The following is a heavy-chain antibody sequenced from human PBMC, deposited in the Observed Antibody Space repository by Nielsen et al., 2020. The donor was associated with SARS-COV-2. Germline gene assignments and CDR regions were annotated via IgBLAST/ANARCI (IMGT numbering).Heavy chain of an antibody. CDR3: VRDREWAFDL. D-gene: IGHD3-3*01. V-gene: IGHV3-48*02. J-gene: IGHJ4*02. CDR1: GPFSWYS. Sequence: GGSLRLSCEVAGPFSWYSFNWVRQAPGQGPDWISYISSSGSDISYARSVKGRFTISRDNAGNSLFLHMDRLRDEDTAVYYCVRDREWAFDLWGQGTLVTVSS. CDR2: ISSSGSDI.